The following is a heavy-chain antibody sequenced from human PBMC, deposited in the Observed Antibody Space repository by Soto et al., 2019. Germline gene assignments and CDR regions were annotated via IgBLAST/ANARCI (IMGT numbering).Heavy chain of an antibody. V-gene: IGHV4-31*03. J-gene: IGHJ6*02. Sequence: SETLSLTCTVSGGSISSGGYYWSWIRQHPGKGLEWIGYIYYSGSTYYNPSLKSRVTISVDTSKNQFSLKLSSVTAADTAVYYCARDGRGDYDFWSGYYIGRYYSGMDVWGQGTTVTVSS. CDR2: IYYSGST. D-gene: IGHD3-3*01. CDR1: GGSISSGGYY. CDR3: ARDGRGDYDFWSGYYIGRYYSGMDV.